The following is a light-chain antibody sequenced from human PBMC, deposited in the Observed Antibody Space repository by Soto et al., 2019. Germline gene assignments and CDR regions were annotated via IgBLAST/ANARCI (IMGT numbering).Light chain of an antibody. Sequence: QSVLTQSPSVSAAPGQTVTISCSGSSSNIGNNYVSWYQQLPGTAPKLMIYEVSNRPSGVSDRFSGSKSANTASLTISRLQAEDEANYYCSSYTRSTLLFGGGTKLTVL. CDR3: SSYTRSTLL. CDR2: EVS. J-gene: IGLJ2*01. CDR1: SSNIGNNY. V-gene: IGLV2-14*01.